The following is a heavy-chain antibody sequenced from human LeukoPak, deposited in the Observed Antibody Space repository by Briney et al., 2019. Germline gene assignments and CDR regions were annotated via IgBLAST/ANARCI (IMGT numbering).Heavy chain of an antibody. V-gene: IGHV3-7*01. Sequence: VGSLRLSCAASGFTFSSYWMSWVRQAPGKGLEWVANINKDGSEKYYVDSVKGRFTISRANAKNSLYLQMTSLTAEDTPVYYCARDWGSYSLAHAFDIWGRGTKVTVSS. CDR1: GFTFSSYW. CDR3: ARDWGSYSLAHAFDI. D-gene: IGHD1-26*01. CDR2: INKDGSEK. J-gene: IGHJ3*02.